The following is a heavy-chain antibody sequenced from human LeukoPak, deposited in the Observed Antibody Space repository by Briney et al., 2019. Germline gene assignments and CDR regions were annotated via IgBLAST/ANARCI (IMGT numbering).Heavy chain of an antibody. CDR1: GYTFTNFG. V-gene: IGHV1-18*01. CDR2: ISAYNGKT. J-gene: IGHJ6*03. CDR3: ARAPGHCSGGICPTYYYHMDV. Sequence: ASVKVSCKASGYTFTNFGISWVRQAPGQGLEWMGWISAYNGKTNYAQKLQGRVSMTTDTSTSTAYMELRSLRSDDTAVYFCARAPGHCSGGICPTYYYHMDVWGKGTTVTVSS. D-gene: IGHD2-15*01.